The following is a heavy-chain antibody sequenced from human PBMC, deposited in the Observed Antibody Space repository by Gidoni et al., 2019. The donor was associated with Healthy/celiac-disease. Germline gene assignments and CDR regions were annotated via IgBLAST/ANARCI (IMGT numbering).Heavy chain of an antibody. CDR3: ARGEGGPNIVVVVAATFFDY. J-gene: IGHJ4*02. Sequence: QVQLVESGGGLVKPGGSLRLSCAASGFTFSDYYMRWIRQAPGKGLEWVSYISSSGSTIYYADSVKGRFTISRDNAKNSLYLQMNSLRAEDTAVYYCARGEGGPNIVVVVAATFFDYWGQGTLVTVSS. D-gene: IGHD2-15*01. CDR1: GFTFSDYY. CDR2: ISSSGSTI. V-gene: IGHV3-11*01.